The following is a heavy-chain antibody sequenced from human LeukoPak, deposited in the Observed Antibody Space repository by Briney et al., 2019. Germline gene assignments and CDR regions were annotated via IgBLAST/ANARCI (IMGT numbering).Heavy chain of an antibody. CDR1: GFTFSSYS. CDR3: ASGVTGTLDY. J-gene: IGHJ4*02. CDR2: ISTSSTTI. D-gene: IGHD1-1*01. Sequence: GSLRLSCAASGFTFSSYSMKWVRQAPGKGLEWVSYISTSSTTIYYADSVKGRFTISRDNAKNSLYLQMNSLRAEDTAVYYCASGVTGTLDYWGQGTLVTVSS. V-gene: IGHV3-48*01.